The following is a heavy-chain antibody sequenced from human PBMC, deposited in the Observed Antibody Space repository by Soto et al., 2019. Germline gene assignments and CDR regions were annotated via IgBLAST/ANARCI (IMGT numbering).Heavy chain of an antibody. CDR2: LSSSGGNT. J-gene: IGHJ4*02. V-gene: IGHV3-23*01. CDR1: GFTFGTYA. D-gene: IGHD3-22*01. Sequence: EVQLLESGGDLVQPGGSLRLSCAASGFTFGTYAMAWVRQAPGRGLEWVSALSSSGGNTYYADSVKGRFTISRDNSKNTLYLQINSLRAEDTAVYYCAKKLDYSNSRGYYPGAFDYWGQGTPVTVSS. CDR3: AKKLDYSNSRGYYPGAFDY.